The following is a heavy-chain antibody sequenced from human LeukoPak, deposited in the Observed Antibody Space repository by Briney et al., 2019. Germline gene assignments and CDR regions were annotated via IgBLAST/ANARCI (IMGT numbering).Heavy chain of an antibody. CDR2: IYHSGST. Sequence: SETLSLTCTVSGYSISSGYYWGWIRQPPGKGLEWIGSIYHSGSTYYNPSLKSRVTISVDTSKNQFSLKLSSVTAADTAVYYCARHSSNWYFGNWGQGTLVTVSS. D-gene: IGHD6-13*01. CDR1: GYSISSGYY. J-gene: IGHJ4*02. V-gene: IGHV4-38-2*02. CDR3: ARHSSNWYFGN.